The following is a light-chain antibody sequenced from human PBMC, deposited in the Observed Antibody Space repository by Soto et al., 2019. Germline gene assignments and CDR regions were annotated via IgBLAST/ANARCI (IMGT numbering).Light chain of an antibody. Sequence: IVMTDSPVTISVSPSEIATLSCRASQSVSSNLAWYQQKPCQAPSILTYGAFTRATGIPARFSGTGSGTEFTLTISSLQSEDFALYYCQQYNDWPLTFGQGTKVDI. CDR3: QQYNDWPLT. V-gene: IGKV3-15*01. CDR2: GAF. J-gene: IGKJ1*01. CDR1: QSVSSN.